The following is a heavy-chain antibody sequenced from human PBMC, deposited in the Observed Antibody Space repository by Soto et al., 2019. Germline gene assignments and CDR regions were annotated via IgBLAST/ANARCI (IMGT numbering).Heavy chain of an antibody. CDR3: ASDFSGPMDY. V-gene: IGHV1-46*01. D-gene: IGHD3-10*01. CDR2: ISPSGGST. Sequence: SVKFSCKASGYTFTTYYIHRVRQSPGQGLEWMGIISPSGGSTRNAQKFQGRVTMTRDTSTSTVYMELSSLRSEDTAVYYCASDFSGPMDYWGQGTLVPDSS. J-gene: IGHJ4*02. CDR1: GYTFTTYY.